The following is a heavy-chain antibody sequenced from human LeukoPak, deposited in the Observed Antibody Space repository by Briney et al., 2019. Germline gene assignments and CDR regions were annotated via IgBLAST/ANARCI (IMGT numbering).Heavy chain of an antibody. V-gene: IGHV4-39*01. CDR1: GGSISSSSYY. J-gene: IGHJ3*02. CDR2: IYYSGST. Sequence: PSETLSLTCTVSGGSISSSSYYWGWIRQPPGKGLEWIGSIYYSGSTYYNPSLKSRVTISVDTSKNQFSLKLSSVTAADTAVYYCARALGAFDIWGQGTMVTVSS. CDR3: ARALGAFDI.